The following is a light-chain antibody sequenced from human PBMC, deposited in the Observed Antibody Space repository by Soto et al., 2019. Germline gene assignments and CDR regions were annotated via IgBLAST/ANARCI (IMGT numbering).Light chain of an antibody. CDR3: CSYAGSNPV. J-gene: IGLJ2*01. CDR2: EVS. CDR1: SSDVGGYNY. Sequence: QSALTQPPSASGSPGQSVTISCTGTSSDVGGYNYVSWYQQHPGKAPKLMIYEVSKRPSGVPDRFSGSKSGNTASLTVSGLQAEDEDDYYCCSYAGSNPVFGGGTKLTVL. V-gene: IGLV2-8*01.